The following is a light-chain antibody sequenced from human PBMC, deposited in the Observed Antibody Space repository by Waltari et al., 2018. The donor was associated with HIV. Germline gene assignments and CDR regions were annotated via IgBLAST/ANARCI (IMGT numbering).Light chain of an antibody. CDR3: QQYGSSSWT. V-gene: IGKV3-20*01. CDR2: GAS. CDR1: QSVSSSY. J-gene: IGKJ1*01. Sequence: ESVLTQSPVTLSLSPGERHTLSCRASQSVSSSYLAWYQQQPGQAPRLLIYGASTRATGIPDRFSGSGSGTDFTLTISRLEPEDFAVYYCQQYGSSSWTFGQGTKVEIK.